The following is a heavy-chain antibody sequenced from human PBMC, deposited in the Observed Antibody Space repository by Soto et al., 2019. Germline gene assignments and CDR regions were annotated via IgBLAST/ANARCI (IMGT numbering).Heavy chain of an antibody. Sequence: QVQLVQSGAEVKKPGASVKVSCKASGYTFTSYAMHWVRQAPGQRLEWMGWINAGNGNTKYSQKFQGRVTITRGTSASTAYMELSSLRSEDTAVYYCAREPYSSPKISEYGMDVWGQGTTVTVSS. CDR1: GYTFTSYA. CDR2: INAGNGNT. CDR3: AREPYSSPKISEYGMDV. J-gene: IGHJ6*02. V-gene: IGHV1-3*01. D-gene: IGHD6-13*01.